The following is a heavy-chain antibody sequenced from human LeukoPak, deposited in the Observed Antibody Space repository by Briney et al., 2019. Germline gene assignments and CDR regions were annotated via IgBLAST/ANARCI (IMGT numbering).Heavy chain of an antibody. D-gene: IGHD3-9*01. J-gene: IGHJ4*02. Sequence: SETLSLTCTVSGGSIRSSSYYWGWIRQPPGKGLEWIGSIYYSGSTYYNPSLKSRVTISVDTSKNQFSLKLSSVTAADTAVYYCARDRPAFDWLLEYFDYWGQGTLVTVSS. CDR2: IYYSGST. CDR1: GGSIRSSSYY. V-gene: IGHV4-39*07. CDR3: ARDRPAFDWLLEYFDY.